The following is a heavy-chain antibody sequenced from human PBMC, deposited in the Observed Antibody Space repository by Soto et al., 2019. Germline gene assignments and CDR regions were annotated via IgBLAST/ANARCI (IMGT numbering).Heavy chain of an antibody. V-gene: IGHV4-61*01. D-gene: IGHD3-22*01. CDR1: GGSVNIGTYY. Sequence: SETLSLTCTVPGGSVNIGTYYWSWIRQPPGKGLEWIGFIHYSGSTNYNPSLKSRVTMSVDMSKNQFSLKLTSVNAADTAVYYCTRVGFDSSGSLGTFDMWGRGAMVTVS. CDR3: TRVGFDSSGSLGTFDM. J-gene: IGHJ3*02. CDR2: IHYSGST.